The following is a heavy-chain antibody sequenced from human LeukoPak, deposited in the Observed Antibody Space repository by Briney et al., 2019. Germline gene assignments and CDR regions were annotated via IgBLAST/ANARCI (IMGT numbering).Heavy chain of an antibody. Sequence: SETLSLTCTVSGDSINNNNYYWGWIRQPPGTGLERFGNIYYNGRTYYSPSLKSRSTMPVHTSNNQFSLKLSSVTAADTAVYYCARITDRTIFGEIMHGFDIWGQGTPVTVSS. CDR1: GDSINNNNYY. CDR2: IYYNGRT. D-gene: IGHD3-3*01. J-gene: IGHJ3*02. CDR3: ARITDRTIFGEIMHGFDI. V-gene: IGHV4-39*01.